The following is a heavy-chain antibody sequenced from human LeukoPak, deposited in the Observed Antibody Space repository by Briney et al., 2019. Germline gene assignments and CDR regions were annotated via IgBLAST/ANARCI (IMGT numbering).Heavy chain of an antibody. Sequence: GGSLRLSCAASGFTFSNAWMSWVRQAPGKGLEWVSAISGSADSTYYADSVKGRFTISRDNSKNTLSLQMNSLRAEDTAVYYCAKRLGSYGYFDYWGQGTLVTVSS. CDR1: GFTFSNAW. V-gene: IGHV3-23*01. J-gene: IGHJ4*02. CDR2: ISGSADST. CDR3: AKRLGSYGYFDY. D-gene: IGHD3-16*01.